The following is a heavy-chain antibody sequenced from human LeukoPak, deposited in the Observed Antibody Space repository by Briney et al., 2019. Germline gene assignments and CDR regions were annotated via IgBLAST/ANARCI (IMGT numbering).Heavy chain of an antibody. CDR1: GGSFSGYY. J-gene: IGHJ4*02. CDR3: ARGFNTYYYDSSAYHLDY. CDR2: TNHSGST. Sequence: PSETLSLTCAVYGGSFSGYYWSWIRQPPGKGLEWIGETNHSGSTNYNPSLKSRVTISVDTSKNQFSLKLSSVSAADTAVFYCARGFNTYYYDSSAYHLDYWGRGTLVTVSS. D-gene: IGHD3-22*01. V-gene: IGHV4-34*01.